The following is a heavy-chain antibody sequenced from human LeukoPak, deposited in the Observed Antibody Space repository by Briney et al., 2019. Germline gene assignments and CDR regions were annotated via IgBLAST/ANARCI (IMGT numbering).Heavy chain of an antibody. CDR2: IYHSGST. CDR3: ARGRLHRGMTAYFDY. D-gene: IGHD5-18*01. Sequence: SETLSLTCAVSGGSISSNNWWSWVRQPPGKGLEWIGEIYHSGSTNYNPSLKSRLTISVDTSKNKFSLRLSSVTAADSAVYYCARGRLHRGMTAYFDYWGQGTRVTVSS. J-gene: IGHJ4*02. CDR1: GGSISSNNW. V-gene: IGHV4-4*02.